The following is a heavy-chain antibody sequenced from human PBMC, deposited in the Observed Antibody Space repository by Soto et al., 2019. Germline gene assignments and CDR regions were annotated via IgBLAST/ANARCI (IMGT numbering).Heavy chain of an antibody. V-gene: IGHV3-30-3*01. CDR2: ISYDGSNK. CDR1: GFTFSSYA. CDR3: ARDNPIDY. J-gene: IGHJ4*02. Sequence: GGSLRLSCAASGFTFSSYAMHWVRQAPGKGLEWVAVISYDGSNKYYADSVKGRFTISRDNSKNTLYLQMNSLRAEDTAVYYCARDNPIDYWGQATLVTVSS.